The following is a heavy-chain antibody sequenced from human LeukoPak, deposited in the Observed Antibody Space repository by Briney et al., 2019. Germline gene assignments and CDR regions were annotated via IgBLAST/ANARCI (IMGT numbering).Heavy chain of an antibody. J-gene: IGHJ4*02. Sequence: GGSLRLSCAASGFTFSSYGMSWVRQAPGKGLEWVSAISGSGGSTYYADSVKGRFTISRDNSKNTLYLQMNSLRAEDTAVYYCAKVDEAMVRGANDYWGQGTLVTVSS. V-gene: IGHV3-23*01. CDR3: AKVDEAMVRGANDY. CDR2: ISGSGGST. D-gene: IGHD3-10*01. CDR1: GFTFSSYG.